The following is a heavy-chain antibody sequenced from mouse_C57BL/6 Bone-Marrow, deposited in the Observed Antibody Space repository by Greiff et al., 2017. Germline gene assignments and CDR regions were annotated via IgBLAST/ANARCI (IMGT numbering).Heavy chain of an antibody. J-gene: IGHJ2*01. CDR1: EYEFPSHD. V-gene: IGHV5-2*01. CDR2: INSDGGST. D-gene: IGHD1-1*01. CDR3: ARQRPIYYYGSSYFFDY. Sequence: EVQLQESGGGLVQPGESLKLSCESNEYEFPSHDMSWVRKTPEKRLELVAAINSDGGSTYYPDTMERRFIISRDNTKKTLYLQMSSLRSEDTALYYCARQRPIYYYGSSYFFDYWGQGTTLTVSS.